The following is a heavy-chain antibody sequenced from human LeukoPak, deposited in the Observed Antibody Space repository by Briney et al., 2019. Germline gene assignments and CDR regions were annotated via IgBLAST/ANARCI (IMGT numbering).Heavy chain of an antibody. CDR1: GYTFTGYY. J-gene: IGHJ4*02. CDR3: ARGRQYDSDGYYAAY. V-gene: IGHV1-2*02. Sequence: ASVKVSCKASGYTFTGYYMHWVRQAPGQGLEWMGWINPNSGGTNYAQKFQGRVAMTSDTSMSTAYMEMSRLTLDDTAMYYCARGRQYDSDGYYAAYWGQGTLATVSS. CDR2: INPNSGGT. D-gene: IGHD3-22*01.